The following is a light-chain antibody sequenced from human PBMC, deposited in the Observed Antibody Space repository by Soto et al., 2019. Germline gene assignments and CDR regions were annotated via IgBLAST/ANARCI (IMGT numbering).Light chain of an antibody. J-gene: IGKJ1*01. CDR1: QSIRSW. CDR3: QEYNSYPLT. V-gene: IGKV1-5*03. Sequence: DIQMTQSPSTLSASVGDRVTITCRASQSIRSWLAWYQQKPGKAPKLLIYKASSLESGVPSRFSGSASGTEFPLTISSLQPDDFATYYCQEYNSYPLTFGQGTKVEIK. CDR2: KAS.